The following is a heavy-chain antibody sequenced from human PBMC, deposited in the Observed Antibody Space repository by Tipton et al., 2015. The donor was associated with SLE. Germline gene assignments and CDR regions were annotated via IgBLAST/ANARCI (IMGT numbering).Heavy chain of an antibody. CDR2: IYYSGST. CDR1: GGSISSYY. CDR3: ARVPAVVVPAAAGVFDY. J-gene: IGHJ4*02. V-gene: IGHV4-59*01. Sequence: TLSLTCAVYGGSISSYYWSWIRQPPGKGLEWIGYIYYSGSTNYNPSLKSRVTISVDTSKNQFSLKLSSVTAADTAVYYCARVPAVVVPAAAGVFDYWGQGTLVTVSS. D-gene: IGHD2-2*01.